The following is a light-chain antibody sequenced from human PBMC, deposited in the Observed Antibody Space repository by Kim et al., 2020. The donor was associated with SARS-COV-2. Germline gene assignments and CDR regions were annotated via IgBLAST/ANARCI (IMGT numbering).Light chain of an antibody. CDR3: QQRSNWPPYT. CDR1: QSVSSY. J-gene: IGKJ2*01. Sequence: LSPGERAPLSCRASQSVSSYLAWYQQKPGQAPRLPIYDASNRATGIPARFSGSGSGTDFTLTISSLEPEDFAVYYCQQRSNWPPYTFGQGTKLEI. V-gene: IGKV3-11*01. CDR2: DAS.